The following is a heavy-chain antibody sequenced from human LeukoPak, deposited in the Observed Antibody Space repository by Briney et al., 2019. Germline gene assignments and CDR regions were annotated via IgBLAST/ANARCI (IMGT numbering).Heavy chain of an antibody. D-gene: IGHD6-19*01. CDR2: IYYSGSS. J-gene: IGHJ4*02. V-gene: IGHV4-39*01. Sequence: SETLSLTCTVSGGSIISSSYYWGWIRQPPGKGLEWIGSIYYSGSSYYNPSLKSRVTMSVDTSKNQFSLKLRSVTAADTAVYYCAGGLQWLAHDYWGQGTLVTVSS. CDR3: AGGLQWLAHDY. CDR1: GGSIISSSYY.